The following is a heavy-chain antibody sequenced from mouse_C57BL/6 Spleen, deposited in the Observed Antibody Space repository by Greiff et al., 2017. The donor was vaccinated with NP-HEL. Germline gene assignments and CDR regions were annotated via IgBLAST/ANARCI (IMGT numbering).Heavy chain of an antibody. V-gene: IGHV1-52*01. CDR2: IDPSDSET. Sequence: QVQLQQPGAELVRPGSSVKLSCKASGYTFTSYWMHWVKQRPIQGLEWIGNIDPSDSETHYNQKFKDKATLTVDKSSSTAYMQLSSLTSEDSAVYYCARGYYYGSSPFGYWGQGTLVTVSA. D-gene: IGHD1-1*01. CDR1: GYTFTSYW. J-gene: IGHJ3*02. CDR3: ARGYYYGSSPFGY.